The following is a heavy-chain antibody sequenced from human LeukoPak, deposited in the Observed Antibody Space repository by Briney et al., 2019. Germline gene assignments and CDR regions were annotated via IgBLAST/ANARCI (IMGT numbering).Heavy chain of an antibody. CDR3: ARFPVYAFDI. CDR2: MNPNSGNT. Sequence: GASVTVSCTASGYTFTSYDINWVRQATGQGLEWMGWMNPNSGNTGYAQKFQGRVTMTRNTSISTAYMELSSLRSEATAVYYCARFPVYAFDIWGQGTMVTVSS. CDR1: GYTFTSYD. J-gene: IGHJ3*02. V-gene: IGHV1-8*01.